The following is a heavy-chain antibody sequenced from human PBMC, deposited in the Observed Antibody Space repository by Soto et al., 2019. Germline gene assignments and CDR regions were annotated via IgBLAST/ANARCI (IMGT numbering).Heavy chain of an antibody. CDR1: GFTFSSYD. J-gene: IGHJ3*02. CDR3: ARRSGRIPGYAFDI. Sequence: GSLRLSCAASGFTFSSYDMHWVRQATGKGLEWVSAIGTAGDTYYPGSVKGRFTISRENAKNSLYLQMNSLRAGDTAVYYCARRSGRIPGYAFDIWGQGTMVTVSS. V-gene: IGHV3-13*01. D-gene: IGHD3-9*01. CDR2: IGTAGDT.